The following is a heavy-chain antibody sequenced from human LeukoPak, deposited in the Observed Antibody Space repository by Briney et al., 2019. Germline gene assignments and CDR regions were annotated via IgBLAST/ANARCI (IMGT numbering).Heavy chain of an antibody. Sequence: SETLSLTCTVSGGSISSYNRSWIRQPQGKGQEWNGYIYYSGSTNYNTSLKRRVTISVDTYKNKITLKLSSVTAADTAVYYCASNYYYDSSGYYYDNAYAFDIWGQGTMVTVSS. D-gene: IGHD3-22*01. V-gene: IGHV4-59*01. CDR3: ASNYYYDSSGYYYDNAYAFDI. CDR1: GGSISSYN. J-gene: IGHJ3*02. CDR2: IYYSGST.